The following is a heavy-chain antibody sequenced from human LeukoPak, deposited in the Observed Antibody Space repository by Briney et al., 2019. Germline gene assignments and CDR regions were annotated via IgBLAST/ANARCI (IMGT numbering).Heavy chain of an antibody. CDR2: ISNSGGST. V-gene: IGHV3-23*01. Sequence: GGSLRLSCAASGFTFSSCAMSWVRQAPGKGLEWVSGISNSGGSTYRADSVKGRFTISRDNSKNTLYLQMNSMRAEDTAVYYYASDSSGWRAFDYWGQGTLVTVSS. D-gene: IGHD6-19*01. J-gene: IGHJ4*02. CDR1: GFTFSSCA. CDR3: ASDSSGWRAFDY.